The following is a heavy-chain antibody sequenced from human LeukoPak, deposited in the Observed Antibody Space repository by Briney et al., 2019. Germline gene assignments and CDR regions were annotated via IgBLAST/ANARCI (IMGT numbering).Heavy chain of an antibody. D-gene: IGHD2-8*01. CDR1: GFTFSSYA. Sequence: GSLRHSCAASGFTFSSYAMSWVRQAPGKGLEWVSAISGSGGSTYYADSVKGRFTISRDNSKNTLYLQMNSLRAEDTAVYYCAKQPNGGYYFDYWGQGTLVTVSS. V-gene: IGHV3-23*01. CDR3: AKQPNGGYYFDY. CDR2: ISGSGGST. J-gene: IGHJ4*02.